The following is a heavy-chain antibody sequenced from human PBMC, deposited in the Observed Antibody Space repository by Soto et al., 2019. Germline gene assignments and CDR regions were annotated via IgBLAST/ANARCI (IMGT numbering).Heavy chain of an antibody. CDR2: ISGSGGST. Sequence: GGSLRLSCAASGFTFSSYAMSWVRQAPGKGLEWVSAISGSGGSTYYADSVKGRFTISRDNSKNTLYLQMNSLRAEDTAVYYCAKDHQAHYYDILTGPEQDYYYYGMDVWGQGTTVTVSS. CDR1: GFTFSSYA. J-gene: IGHJ6*02. CDR3: AKDHQAHYYDILTGPEQDYYYYGMDV. D-gene: IGHD3-9*01. V-gene: IGHV3-23*01.